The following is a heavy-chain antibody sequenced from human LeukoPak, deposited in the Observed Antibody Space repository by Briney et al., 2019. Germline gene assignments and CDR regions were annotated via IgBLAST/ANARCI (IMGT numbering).Heavy chain of an antibody. CDR2: IIPIFGTA. CDR3: ASLLEWPKNWFDP. CDR1: GGTFSSYA. D-gene: IGHD3-3*01. Sequence: SVKVSCKASGGTFSSYAISWVRQAPGQGLEWMGGIIPIFGTANYAQEFQGRVTITADESTSTAYMELSSLRSEDTAVYYCASLLEWPKNWFDPWGQGTLVTVSS. V-gene: IGHV1-69*13. J-gene: IGHJ5*02.